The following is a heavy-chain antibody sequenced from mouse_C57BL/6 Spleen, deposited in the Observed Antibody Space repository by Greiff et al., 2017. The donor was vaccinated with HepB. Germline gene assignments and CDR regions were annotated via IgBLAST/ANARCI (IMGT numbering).Heavy chain of an antibody. J-gene: IGHJ2*01. V-gene: IGHV1-54*01. CDR2: INPGSGGT. CDR1: GYAFTNYL. D-gene: IGHD1-1*01. Sequence: QVQLQQSGAELVRPGTSVKVSCKASGYAFTNYLIEWVKQRPGQGLEWIGVINPGSGGTNYNEKFKGKATLTADKSSSTAYMQLSSLTSEDSAVYFCARSTVVAFDYWGQGTTLTVSS. CDR3: ARSTVVAFDY.